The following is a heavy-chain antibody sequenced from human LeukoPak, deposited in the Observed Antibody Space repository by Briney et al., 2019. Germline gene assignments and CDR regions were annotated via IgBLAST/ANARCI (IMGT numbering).Heavy chain of an antibody. Sequence: PSETLSLTCTVSGGSISSGDYYWSWIRQPPGKGLEWIGYIYYSGSTYYNPSLKSRVTISVDTSKNQFSLKLSSVTAADTAVYYCARPLEQEGYYMDVWGKGTTVTVSS. V-gene: IGHV4-30-4*08. J-gene: IGHJ6*03. D-gene: IGHD2-21*01. CDR1: GGSISSGDYY. CDR2: IYYSGST. CDR3: ARPLEQEGYYMDV.